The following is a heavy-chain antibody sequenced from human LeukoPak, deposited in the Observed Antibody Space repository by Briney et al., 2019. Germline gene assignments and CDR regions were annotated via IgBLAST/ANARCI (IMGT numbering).Heavy chain of an antibody. CDR3: ARDESYDSRGYPFDY. CDR1: GYTFTGYS. Sequence: ASVKVSCKASGYTFTGYSMHWVRQAPGQGLEWMGWINPNSGGTNYAQKFQGRVTMTRDTSISTAYMELSRLRSDDTAVYYCARDESYDSRGYPFDYWGQGTLVTVSS. J-gene: IGHJ4*02. D-gene: IGHD3-22*01. V-gene: IGHV1-2*02. CDR2: INPNSGGT.